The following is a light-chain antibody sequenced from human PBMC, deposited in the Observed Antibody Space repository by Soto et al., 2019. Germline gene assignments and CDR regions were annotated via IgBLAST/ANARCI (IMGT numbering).Light chain of an antibody. CDR3: QQTYTTPET. CDR2: VAS. J-gene: IGKJ1*01. V-gene: IGKV1-39*01. CDR1: HSISRY. Sequence: DIQMTQYTSSLSASVGDRSTITRLASHSISRYLNWYQQKPGKANKLLIYVASSLQSGVPSRFSGSGSGTDFTLTISSLQPEDFATYSCQQTYTTPETFGQGTQVEIK.